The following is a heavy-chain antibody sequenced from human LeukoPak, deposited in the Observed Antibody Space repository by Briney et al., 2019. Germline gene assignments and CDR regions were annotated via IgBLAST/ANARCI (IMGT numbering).Heavy chain of an antibody. J-gene: IGHJ4*02. Sequence: GGSLRLSCTASGFSISSYSMNWVRQAPGKGLEWVSSISSSSSYIYYADSEKGRFTISKDNAKNSLYLQMNSLRAEDTAVYYCARDVSDSSAYYRRRGEFDYWGQGTLVTVSS. V-gene: IGHV3-21*01. D-gene: IGHD3-22*01. CDR1: GFSISSYS. CDR3: ARDVSDSSAYYRRRGEFDY. CDR2: ISSSSSYI.